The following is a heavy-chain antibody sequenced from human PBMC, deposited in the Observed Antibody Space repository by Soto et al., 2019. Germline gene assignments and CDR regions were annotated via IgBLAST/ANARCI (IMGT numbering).Heavy chain of an antibody. CDR3: ARLNYDFWSGYPYYFDY. CDR1: GGSISSSSYY. V-gene: IGHV4-39*01. D-gene: IGHD3-3*01. CDR2: IYYSGST. J-gene: IGHJ4*02. Sequence: QLQLQESGPGLVKPSETLSLTCTVSGGSISSSSYYWGWIRQPPGKGLEWIGSIYYSGSTYYNPSLKSRVTISGDTSKNQFSLKLSSVTAADTAVYYCARLNYDFWSGYPYYFDYWGQGTLVTVSS.